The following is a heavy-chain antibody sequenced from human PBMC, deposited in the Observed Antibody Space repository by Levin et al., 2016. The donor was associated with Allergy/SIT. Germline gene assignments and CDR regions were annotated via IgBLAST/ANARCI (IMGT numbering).Heavy chain of an antibody. CDR1: GGSFSGYY. V-gene: IGHV4-34*01. CDR2: INHSGST. D-gene: IGHD5-18*01. CDR3: ARVRGRGYSYGYKYYFDY. J-gene: IGHJ4*02. Sequence: SETLSLTCAVYGGSFSGYYWSWIRQPPGKGLEWIGEINHSGSTNYNPSLKSRVTISVDTSKNQFSLKLSSVTAADTAVYYCARVRGRGYSYGYKYYFDYWGQGTLVTVSS.